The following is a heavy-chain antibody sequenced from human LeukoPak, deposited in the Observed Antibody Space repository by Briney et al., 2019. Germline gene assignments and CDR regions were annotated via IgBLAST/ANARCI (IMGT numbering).Heavy chain of an antibody. V-gene: IGHV3-48*01. CDR2: ISSSSSTI. Sequence: GGSLRLSXAASEYTFCTYSMNWVRQAPGKGLEWVSYISSSSSTIYYADSVKGRFTISRDNAKNSLFLQMNSLRAEDTAVYYCARGRLVRPPGYDYWGQGTLVTVSS. CDR3: ARGRLVRPPGYDY. CDR1: EYTFCTYS. J-gene: IGHJ4*02. D-gene: IGHD3-9*01.